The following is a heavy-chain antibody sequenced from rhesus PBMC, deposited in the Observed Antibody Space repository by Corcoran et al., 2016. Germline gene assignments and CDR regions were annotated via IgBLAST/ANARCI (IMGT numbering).Heavy chain of an antibody. D-gene: IGHD3-3*01. CDR1: GFTFGSYA. Sequence: QVQLVQSGAEVKKPGASVKVSCKASGFTFGSYAISWVRQAPGQGLEWLGVIIPPVGITNYAEKFQGRVTITAATSPRTACMELGSLRSEDTAVYYCASGSNYNIWTGYYLGGLDSWGQGVVVTVSS. V-gene: IGHV1-198*02. CDR2: IIPPVGIT. CDR3: ASGSNYNIWTGYYLGGLDS. J-gene: IGHJ6*01.